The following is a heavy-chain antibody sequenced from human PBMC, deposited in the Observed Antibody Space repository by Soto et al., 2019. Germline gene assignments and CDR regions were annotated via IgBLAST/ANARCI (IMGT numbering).Heavy chain of an antibody. Sequence: QVQLQESGPGLVKPSQTLSLTCTVSGGSITSGAYYWSWIRQHPGKGLEWIGYIFFSGNTYYNPSLKSRVTISLGTSKNQFSLQLSSVTAADTAVYYCARSDNGGNWVDYWGQGTLVTVSS. CDR1: GGSITSGAYY. V-gene: IGHV4-31*03. CDR3: ARSDNGGNWVDY. CDR2: IFFSGNT. D-gene: IGHD7-27*01. J-gene: IGHJ4*02.